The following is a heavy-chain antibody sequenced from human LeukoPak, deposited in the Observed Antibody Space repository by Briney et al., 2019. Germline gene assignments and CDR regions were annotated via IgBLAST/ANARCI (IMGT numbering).Heavy chain of an antibody. D-gene: IGHD6-19*01. V-gene: IGHV3-7*01. CDR3: ARDPSGWYYFDY. CDR1: TFIFSNYW. Sequence: QSGGSLRLSCAASTFIFSNYWMSWVRQAPGKGLEWVANIKQDGSEKYYLDSVKGRFTISRDNAKNSLYLQMNSLRAEDTAVYYCARDPSGWYYFDYWGQGTLVTVSS. CDR2: IKQDGSEK. J-gene: IGHJ4*02.